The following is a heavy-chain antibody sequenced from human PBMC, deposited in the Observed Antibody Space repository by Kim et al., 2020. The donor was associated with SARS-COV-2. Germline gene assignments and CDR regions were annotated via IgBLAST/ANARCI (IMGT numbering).Heavy chain of an antibody. V-gene: IGHV4-59*13. CDR2: IYYSGST. CDR1: GGSISSYY. CDR3: ARGRGDYVWGSYRPFDY. Sequence: SETLSLTCTVSGGSISSYYWSWIRQPPGKGLEWIGYIYYSGSTNYNPSLKSRVTISVDTSKNQFSLKLSSVTAADTAVYYCARGRGDYVWGSYRPFDYWGQGTLVTVSS. J-gene: IGHJ4*02. D-gene: IGHD3-16*02.